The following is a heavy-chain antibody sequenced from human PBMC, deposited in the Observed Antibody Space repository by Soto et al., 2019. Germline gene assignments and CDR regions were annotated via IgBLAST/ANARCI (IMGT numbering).Heavy chain of an antibody. CDR3: ARGRGSTGYLGREHYFDY. D-gene: IGHD2-2*01. CDR1: GFSVTNNY. J-gene: IGHJ4*02. Sequence: EVQVVESGGGLVQPGGSLRLSCAASGFSVTNNYMNWVRQAPGKGLEWVSIIDIGGNTYYADSVKDRFTISRDNSXXPXXLHMDSLRAEDTAVYYCARGRGSTGYLGREHYFDYWGQGTLVTVSP. V-gene: IGHV3-66*01. CDR2: IDIGGNT.